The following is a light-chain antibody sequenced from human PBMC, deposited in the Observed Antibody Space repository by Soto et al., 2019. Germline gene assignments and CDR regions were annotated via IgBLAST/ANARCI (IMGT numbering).Light chain of an antibody. CDR2: DAS. CDR3: QQYSSWPRT. Sequence: EIVMTQSPATLSVSPGERATLSCRASQSISSHLAWYQQKPGQAPRLLIYDASTRAAGFPARFSGSGSGTESPRTISSLQSEDFAVYYCQQYSSWPRTFGQGTKVEIK. J-gene: IGKJ1*01. V-gene: IGKV3-15*01. CDR1: QSISSH.